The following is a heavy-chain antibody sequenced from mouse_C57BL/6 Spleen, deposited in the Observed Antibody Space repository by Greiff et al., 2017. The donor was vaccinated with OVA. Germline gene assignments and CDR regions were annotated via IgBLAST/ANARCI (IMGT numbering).Heavy chain of an antibody. CDR1: GYTFTSYW. CDR2: IDPSDSYT. V-gene: IGHV1-50*01. D-gene: IGHD1-1*01. Sequence: QVQLQQPGAELVKPGASVKLSCKASGYTFTSYWMQWVKQRPGQGLEWIGEIDPSDSYTNYNQKFKGKATLTVDTSSSTAYMQLSSLTSEDSAVYYCARYYYGSSYGLDYWGQGTTLTVSS. J-gene: IGHJ2*01. CDR3: ARYYYGSSYGLDY.